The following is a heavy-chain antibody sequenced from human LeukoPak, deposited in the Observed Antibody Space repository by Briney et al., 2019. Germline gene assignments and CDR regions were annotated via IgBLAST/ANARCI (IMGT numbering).Heavy chain of an antibody. J-gene: IGHJ5*02. D-gene: IGHD2-2*03. V-gene: IGHV3-48*01. CDR2: ITSSSKTT. CDR3: ARASVDIVVVPAAMDNWFDP. Sequence: PGGSLRLSCAASGFNFRLYSMNWVRQAPGKGLEWISYITSSSKTTYYAPSVKGRFTISRDNAKNSLYLQMNSLRAEDTAVYYCARASVDIVVVPAAMDNWFDPWGQGTLVTVSS. CDR1: GFNFRLYS.